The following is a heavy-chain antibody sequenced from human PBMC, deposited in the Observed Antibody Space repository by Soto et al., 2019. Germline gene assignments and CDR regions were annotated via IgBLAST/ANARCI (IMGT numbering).Heavy chain of an antibody. CDR1: GFTFSSYS. CDR3: AKAPRLRFLEWLPSGDYYYYGMDV. V-gene: IGHV3-48*01. CDR2: ISSSSSTI. Sequence: GGSLRLSCAASGFTFSSYSMNWVRQAPGKGLEWVSYISSSSSTIYYADSVKGRFTISRDNAKNTLYLQMNSLRAEDTAVYYCAKAPRLRFLEWLPSGDYYYYGMDVWGQGTTVTVSS. J-gene: IGHJ6*02. D-gene: IGHD3-3*01.